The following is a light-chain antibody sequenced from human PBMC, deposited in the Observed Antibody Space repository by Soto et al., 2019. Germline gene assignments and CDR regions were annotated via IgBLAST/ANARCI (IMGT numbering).Light chain of an antibody. V-gene: IGKV3-20*01. CDR2: DAS. CDR1: QSVRSDY. Sequence: EIVLTQSPGTPSLSPGERATLSCSASQSVRSDYLACYPQRPGLAPRLLIYDASSRATGVPDRFSGSGSGTDFTLTISRLEPEDFAVYYCHQYGGSPGTLGQVTKVDI. CDR3: HQYGGSPGT. J-gene: IGKJ1*01.